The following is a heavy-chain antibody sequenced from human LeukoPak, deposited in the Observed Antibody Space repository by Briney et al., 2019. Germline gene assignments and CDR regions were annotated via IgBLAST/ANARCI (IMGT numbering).Heavy chain of an antibody. V-gene: IGHV4-39*07. CDR2: IYYSGST. CDR1: GGSISSSSYY. Sequence: SEALSLTCTVSGGSISSSSYYWRWIRKPPAKGLEWIGTIYYSGSTSYNPSLKSRVTISVDTSKNQFSLKLSSVTAADTAVYYCARGLGVAYDYWGRGTLVTVSS. J-gene: IGHJ4*02. CDR3: ARGLGVAYDY. D-gene: IGHD3-3*01.